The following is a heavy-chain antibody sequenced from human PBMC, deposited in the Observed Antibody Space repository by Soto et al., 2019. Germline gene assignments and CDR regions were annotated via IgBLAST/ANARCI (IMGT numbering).Heavy chain of an antibody. D-gene: IGHD3-22*01. CDR2: ISSSGSTI. CDR3: ARGYYDSSGYPRPPPNAFDI. V-gene: IGHV3-48*03. CDR1: GFTFSSYE. J-gene: IGHJ3*02. Sequence: GGSLRLSCAASGFTFSSYEMNWVRQAPGKGLEWVSYISSSGSTIYYADSVKGRFTISRDNAKNSLYLQMNSLRAEDTAVYYCARGYYDSSGYPRPPPNAFDIWGQGTMVTV.